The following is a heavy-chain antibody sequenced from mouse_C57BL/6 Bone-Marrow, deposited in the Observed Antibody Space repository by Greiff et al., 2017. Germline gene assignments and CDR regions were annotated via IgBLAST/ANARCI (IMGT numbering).Heavy chain of an antibody. D-gene: IGHD4-1*01. Sequence: EVKLVESGGGLVKPGGSLKLSCAASGFTFSSYAMSWVRQTPEKRLEWVATISDGGSYTYYPDNVKGRFTISRDNAKNNLYLQMSHLKSEDTAMYYCARDLELGQDYWGQGTTLTVSS. V-gene: IGHV5-4*01. CDR2: ISDGGSYT. CDR1: GFTFSSYA. J-gene: IGHJ2*01. CDR3: ARDLELGQDY.